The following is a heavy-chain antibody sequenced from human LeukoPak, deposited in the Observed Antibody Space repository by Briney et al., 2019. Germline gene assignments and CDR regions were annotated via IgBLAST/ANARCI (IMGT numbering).Heavy chain of an antibody. CDR2: FSGSGGST. CDR1: GSSFSSYA. J-gene: IGHJ4*02. V-gene: IGHV3-23*01. Sequence: GGSLRLSCAASGSSFSSYAMSWVRQAPGKGLEWVSSFSGSGGSTYYADSVKGRFTISRDNAKNSLYLQMNSLRAEGTAVYYCARESELRFLEWLFVFDYWGQGTLVTVSS. CDR3: ARESELRFLEWLFVFDY. D-gene: IGHD3-3*01.